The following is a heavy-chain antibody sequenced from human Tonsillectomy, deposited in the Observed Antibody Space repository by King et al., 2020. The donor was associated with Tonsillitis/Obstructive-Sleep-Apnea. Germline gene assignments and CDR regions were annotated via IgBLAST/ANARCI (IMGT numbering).Heavy chain of an antibody. V-gene: IGHV3-21*01. CDR1: GFTFGSYS. CDR2: ISSYI. J-gene: IGHJ4*02. CDR3: ARDNHGYDD. D-gene: IGHD3-3*01. Sequence: VQLVESGGGLVKPGGSLRLSCAASGFTFGSYSMNWVRQAPGKGLEWVSSISSYIYYADSVKGRFTISRDNAKNSMYLQMNSLRAEDTAVYYCARDNHGYDDWGQGTLVTVSS.